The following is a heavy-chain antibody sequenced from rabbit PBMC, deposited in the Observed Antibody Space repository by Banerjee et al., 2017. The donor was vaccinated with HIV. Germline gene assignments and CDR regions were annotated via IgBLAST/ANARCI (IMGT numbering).Heavy chain of an antibody. CDR1: GFSFSSGYD. V-gene: IGHV1S40*01. CDR3: ARSNYGGSSVASYFDL. J-gene: IGHJ4*01. CDR2: IYAGSSGST. Sequence: QQLVESGGGLVKPGASLTLTCKASGFSFSSGYDMCWVRQAPGKGLEWIACIYAGSSGSTYYASWAKGRFTISLDNVQNTVFLQMTSLTAADTATYFCARSNYGGSSVASYFDLWGQGTLVTVS. D-gene: IGHD8-1*01.